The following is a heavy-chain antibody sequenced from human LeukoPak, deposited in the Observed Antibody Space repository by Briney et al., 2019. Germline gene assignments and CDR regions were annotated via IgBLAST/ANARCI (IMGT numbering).Heavy chain of an antibody. J-gene: IGHJ4*02. D-gene: IGHD3-22*01. CDR2: ISGSGGST. V-gene: IGHV3-23*01. CDR3: AKMGIDSSGYYYHFDY. Sequence: GGSLRLSCAASGFTFSSYAMSWVRQAPGKGLEWVSAISGSGGSTYYADSVKGRFTISRDNSKNTLYLQINSLRAEDTAVYYCAKMGIDSSGYYYHFDYWGQGTLVTVSS. CDR1: GFTFSSYA.